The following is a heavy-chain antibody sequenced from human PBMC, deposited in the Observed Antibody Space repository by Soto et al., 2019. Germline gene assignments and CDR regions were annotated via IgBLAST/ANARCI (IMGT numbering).Heavy chain of an antibody. CDR1: GGSVNSGDFY. CDR2: SFYSGST. J-gene: IGHJ4*02. CDR3: ARADPDASVGY. Sequence: PETLSLTCSVSGGSVNSGDFYWNWMRQAPGRGLEWIGYSFYSGSTYYNPSLKSRVTISADTSKNQFSLRMNSMIAADTAVYYCARADPDASVGYWGQGTLVTVSS. V-gene: IGHV4-61*08. D-gene: IGHD2-15*01.